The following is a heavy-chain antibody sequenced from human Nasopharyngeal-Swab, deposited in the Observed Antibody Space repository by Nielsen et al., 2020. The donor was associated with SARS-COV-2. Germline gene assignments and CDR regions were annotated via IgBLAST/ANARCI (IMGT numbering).Heavy chain of an antibody. Sequence: GESRKISCAASGFTFSGSAMHWVRQASGKGLEWVGRIRSKANSYAAAYAASVKGRFTISRDDSKNTAYLQMNSLKTEDTAVYYCTGGVTMVRHWGQGTLVTVSS. J-gene: IGHJ4*02. CDR1: GFTFSGSA. D-gene: IGHD3-10*01. V-gene: IGHV3-73*01. CDR2: IRSKANSYAA. CDR3: TGGVTMVRH.